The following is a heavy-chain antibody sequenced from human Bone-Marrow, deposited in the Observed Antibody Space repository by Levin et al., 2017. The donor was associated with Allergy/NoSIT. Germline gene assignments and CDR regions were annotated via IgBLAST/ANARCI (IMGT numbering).Heavy chain of an antibody. Sequence: ASVKVSCKVSGHTLTQLSMHLVRQAPGKGLEWMGGFDPENGETVYAQKFQGRVTMTEDTSTDTAYMELSSLRSEDTAVYYCTTEPDYYSLDPIGNWGQGTLVTGSS. D-gene: IGHD3-10*01. CDR1: GHTLTQLS. CDR2: FDPENGET. V-gene: IGHV1-24*01. J-gene: IGHJ4*02. CDR3: TTEPDYYSLDPIGN.